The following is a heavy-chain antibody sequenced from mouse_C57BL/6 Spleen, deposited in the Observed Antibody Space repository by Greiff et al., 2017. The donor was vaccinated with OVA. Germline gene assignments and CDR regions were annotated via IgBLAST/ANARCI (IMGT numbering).Heavy chain of an antibody. CDR1: GYTFTSYW. CDR2: IHPNSGST. Sequence: VQLQQPGAELVKPGASVKLSCKASGYTFTSYWMHWVKQRPGQGLEWIGMIHPNSGSTNYNEKFKSKATLTVDKSSSTAYMQLSSLTSEDSAVYYCARENQAWFAYWGQGTLVTVSA. J-gene: IGHJ3*01. V-gene: IGHV1-64*01. D-gene: IGHD3-2*02. CDR3: ARENQAWFAY.